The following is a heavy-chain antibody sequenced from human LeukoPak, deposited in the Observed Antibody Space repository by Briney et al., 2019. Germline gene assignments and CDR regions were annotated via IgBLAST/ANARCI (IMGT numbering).Heavy chain of an antibody. CDR3: ARVNVVVPAAIVGFHYFDY. J-gene: IGHJ4*02. D-gene: IGHD2-2*01. Sequence: GGSLRLSCAASGFTFSSYAMHWVRQAPGKGLEWVAVISYDGSNKYYADSVKGRFTISRDNAKNSLYLQMNSLRAEDTAVYYCARVNVVVPAAIVGFHYFDYWGQGTLVTVSS. CDR1: GFTFSSYA. V-gene: IGHV3-30-3*01. CDR2: ISYDGSNK.